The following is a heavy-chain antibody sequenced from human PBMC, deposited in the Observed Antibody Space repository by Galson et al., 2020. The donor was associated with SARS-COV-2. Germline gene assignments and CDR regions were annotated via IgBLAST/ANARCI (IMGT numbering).Heavy chain of an antibody. J-gene: IGHJ4*02. CDR3: THYYDDFIGWF. D-gene: IGHD3-22*01. V-gene: IGHV3-15*01. CDR1: GFTFTNAW. Sequence: TGGSLRLSCATSGFTFTNAWMNWVRQAPGKGLEWIGRIKSKTDGGTTDYAAPVKGRFTISRDDSKNTVYLQMNSLKTEDTAMYYCTHYYDDFIGWFWGQGTLVTVSS. CDR2: IKSKTDGGTT.